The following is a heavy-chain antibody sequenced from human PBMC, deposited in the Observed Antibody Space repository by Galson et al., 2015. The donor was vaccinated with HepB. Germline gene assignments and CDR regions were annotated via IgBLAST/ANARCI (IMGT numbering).Heavy chain of an antibody. J-gene: IGHJ6*02. CDR1: GYSFTSNW. CDR3: ASMDGYNFEYYGMDV. D-gene: IGHD5-24*01. CDR2: IDPSDSYI. V-gene: IGHV5-10-1*01. Sequence: QSGAEVKKPGESLRISCKGSGYSFTSNWISWVRQMPGKGLEWMGRIDPSDSYINYSPSFQGHVTISADKSINTAYLQWSSPKASDTAIYYCASMDGYNFEYYGMDVWGQGTTVTVSS.